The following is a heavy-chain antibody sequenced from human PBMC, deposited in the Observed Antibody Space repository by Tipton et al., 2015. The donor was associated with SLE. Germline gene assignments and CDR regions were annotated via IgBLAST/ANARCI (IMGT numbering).Heavy chain of an antibody. J-gene: IGHJ4*02. Sequence: SLRLSCTASGFTFGDYDMSWVRQAPGKGLEWVGFIRGKAYGGTIEYAASVKGRFTISRDDSKSIAYLQMDSLKIEDTAVYYCTQGNFNWGYSGNWGQGTLVTVSS. D-gene: IGHD7-27*01. V-gene: IGHV3-49*04. CDR1: GFTFGDYD. CDR2: IRGKAYGGTI. CDR3: TQGNFNWGYSGN.